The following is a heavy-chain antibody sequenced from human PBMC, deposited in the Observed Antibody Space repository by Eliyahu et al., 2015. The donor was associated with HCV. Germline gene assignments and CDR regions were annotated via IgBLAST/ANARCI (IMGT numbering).Heavy chain of an antibody. D-gene: IGHD3-3*01. CDR2: TAYDGSNK. Sequence: QVQLVESGGGVVQPGXSLRLSXAAXGFTFXHXGMHWVRQAPGXGLECVAVTAYDGSNKFYADSVKGRFTISRDNSKNTLYLQLNSLRSEDTAVYYCAKDWGYDFWSGYSYFDYWGQGTLVTVSS. J-gene: IGHJ4*02. CDR1: GFTFXHXG. V-gene: IGHV3-30*18. CDR3: AKDWGYDFWSGYSYFDY.